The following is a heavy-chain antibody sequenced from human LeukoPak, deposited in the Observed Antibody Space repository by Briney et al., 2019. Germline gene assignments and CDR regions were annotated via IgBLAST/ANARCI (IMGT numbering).Heavy chain of an antibody. CDR3: VRGAKVRGDAFDI. D-gene: IGHD3-10*01. CDR2: LRSKAESYTT. CDR1: GFTFSEHY. V-gene: IGHV3-72*01. J-gene: IGHJ3*02. Sequence: GGSLRLSCAASGFTFSEHYFDWVRQPPEEGLECGSRLRSKAESYTTNYAATVKGRFTISRDDSKNSLYLQMNSLKIEDSAVYYCVRGAKVRGDAFDIWGRGTAVTVSS.